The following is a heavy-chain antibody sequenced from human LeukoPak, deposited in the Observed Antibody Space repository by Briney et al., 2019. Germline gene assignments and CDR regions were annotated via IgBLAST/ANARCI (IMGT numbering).Heavy chain of an antibody. Sequence: SETLSLTCTVSGGSISSYYWSWIRQPPGKGLEWIGYIYYSGSTNYNPSLKSRVTISVDTSKNQFSLKLSSVTAADTAVYYCARDCRVAGRFDPWGQGTLVTVSS. V-gene: IGHV4-59*01. CDR2: IYYSGST. CDR1: GGSISSYY. D-gene: IGHD6-19*01. J-gene: IGHJ5*02. CDR3: ARDCRVAGRFDP.